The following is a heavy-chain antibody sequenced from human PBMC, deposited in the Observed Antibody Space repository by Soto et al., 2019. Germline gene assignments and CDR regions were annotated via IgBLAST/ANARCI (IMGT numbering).Heavy chain of an antibody. D-gene: IGHD1-1*01. Sequence: QVQLEQSGAEVKKPGSSVKVSCKASGGTFRNSAISWVRQAPGQGLEWMGGIMPIFRTPDYSQKFQGRLTITADESTSTAYMELSGLRSDDTAVYYCARDNDRPQLGGNYYYILDVWGQGTTVTFSS. J-gene: IGHJ6*02. CDR3: ARDNDRPQLGGNYYYILDV. CDR2: IMPIFRTP. V-gene: IGHV1-69*12. CDR1: GGTFRNSA.